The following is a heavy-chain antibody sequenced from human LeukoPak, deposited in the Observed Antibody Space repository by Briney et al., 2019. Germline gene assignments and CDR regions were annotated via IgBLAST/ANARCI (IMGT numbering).Heavy chain of an antibody. CDR3: ARRGAYCGGDCYPNYFDY. V-gene: IGHV5-51*01. CDR2: IYPGDSDT. CDR1: GYSFTSYW. Sequence: GESLKISCKGSGYSFTSYWIGWVPQMPGKGLEWMGIIYPGDSDTRYSPSFQGQVTISADKSISTAYLQWSSLKASDTAMYYCARRGAYCGGDCYPNYFDYWGQGTLVTVSS. D-gene: IGHD2-21*02. J-gene: IGHJ4*02.